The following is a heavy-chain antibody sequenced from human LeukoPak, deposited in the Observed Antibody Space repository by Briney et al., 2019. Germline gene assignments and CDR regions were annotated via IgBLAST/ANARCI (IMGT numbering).Heavy chain of an antibody. D-gene: IGHD3-10*01. CDR1: GRSISSYY. V-gene: IGHV4-4*07. J-gene: IGHJ6*02. CDR3: ARVPVLRGRYYGMDV. CDR2: IYTSGNT. Sequence: SETLSLTCTVSGRSISSYYWSWIRQPAGEGLEWIGRIYTSGNTNYNPSLKSRVTMSVDTSKNQFSLKLSSVTAADTAVYYCARVPVLRGRYYGMDVWGQGTTVTVSS.